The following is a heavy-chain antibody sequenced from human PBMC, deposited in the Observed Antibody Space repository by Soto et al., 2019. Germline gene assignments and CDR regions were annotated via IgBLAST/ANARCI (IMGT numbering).Heavy chain of an antibody. J-gene: IGHJ4*02. Sequence: QVQLQQWGAGLLKPSETLSLTCAVYGGSFSGYYWSWIRQPPGKGLEWIGEINHSGSTHYNPSLKSGATISADTSLNQFSLKLSSVTAANTAVYYCARGWGRRFDYWGQGTLVPVSS. D-gene: IGHD7-27*01. V-gene: IGHV4-34*01. CDR1: GGSFSGYY. CDR2: INHSGST. CDR3: ARGWGRRFDY.